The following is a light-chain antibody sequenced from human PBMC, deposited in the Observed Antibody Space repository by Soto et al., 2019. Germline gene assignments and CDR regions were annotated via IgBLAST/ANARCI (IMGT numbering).Light chain of an antibody. Sequence: DIQMTQSPSSLSASVGDRVTITCRASQGISNYLAWYQQKPGKGPKLLIYAASTLQSGVPSRFSGSGSGTDITLTISSLPPEDVATYYGQKYNSAPYTFGQGTKLEIK. CDR3: QKYNSAPYT. CDR1: QGISNY. CDR2: AAS. J-gene: IGKJ2*01. V-gene: IGKV1-27*01.